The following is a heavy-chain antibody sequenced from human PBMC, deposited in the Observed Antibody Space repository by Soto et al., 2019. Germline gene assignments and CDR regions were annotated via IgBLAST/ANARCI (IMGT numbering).Heavy chain of an antibody. D-gene: IGHD1-26*01. CDR2: ISGSGGST. J-gene: IGHJ5*01. CDR3: EKDRTTEGSDLFDS. Sequence: GGSLRLSCAASGFTFSSYAMSWVRQAPGKGLEWVSAISGSGGSTYYADSVKGRFSISRDNSKNTLYLQMNSLRAEDTAAYFCEKDRTTEGSDLFDSWGQGTLVTVSS. V-gene: IGHV3-23*01. CDR1: GFTFSSYA.